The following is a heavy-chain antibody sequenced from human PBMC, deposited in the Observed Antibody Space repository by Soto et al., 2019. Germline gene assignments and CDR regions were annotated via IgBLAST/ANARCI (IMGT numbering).Heavy chain of an antibody. J-gene: IGHJ4*02. CDR2: ISGSGGST. Sequence: PEGSLRLSCAASGFTFSSYAMNWVRQAPGEGLEWVSAISGSGGSTYYADSAKGRFTISRDNSKNTLYLQMNSLRAEDTAEYYSAKTNRRATDQSAYWEKGSLVTVAS. CDR1: GFTFSSYA. D-gene: IGHD4-17*01. CDR3: AKTNRRATDQSAY. V-gene: IGHV3-23*01.